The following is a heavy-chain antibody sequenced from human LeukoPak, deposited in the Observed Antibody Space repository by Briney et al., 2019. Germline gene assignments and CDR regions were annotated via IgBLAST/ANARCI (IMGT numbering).Heavy chain of an antibody. CDR1: GYSISGGYY. CDR2: IYHSGRT. J-gene: IGHJ4*02. Sequence: PSETLSLTCTVSGYSISGGYYWGWIRQPPGKGLEWIGIIYHSGRTDYKPSLKSRVTISVDTSKNQFSLKLSSVTAADTDVYYCARYIGSAEVRGPYFDYWGQGTLVTVSS. D-gene: IGHD3-10*01. CDR3: ARYIGSAEVRGPYFDY. V-gene: IGHV4-38-2*02.